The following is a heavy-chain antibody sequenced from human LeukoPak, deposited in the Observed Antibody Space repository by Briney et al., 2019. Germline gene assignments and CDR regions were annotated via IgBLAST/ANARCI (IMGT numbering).Heavy chain of an antibody. Sequence: QPGGSLRLSCAASGFDLNTYEMNWVRQAPGKGLEWIADITISGHTKIYADSVKGRFTISRDNAGTSLYLQMNSLRVEDTGVYYCARGDPHADLWGQGTLVTVSS. CDR2: ITISGHTK. J-gene: IGHJ5*02. V-gene: IGHV3-48*03. CDR3: ARGDPHADL. CDR1: GFDLNTYE.